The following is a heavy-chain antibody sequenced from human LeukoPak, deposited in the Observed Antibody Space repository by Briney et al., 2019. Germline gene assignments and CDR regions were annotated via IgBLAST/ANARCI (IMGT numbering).Heavy chain of an antibody. CDR3: AKDQESGFYAGSNYYYPPWDY. CDR1: GFTFSSYA. D-gene: IGHD3-22*01. J-gene: IGHJ4*02. V-gene: IGHV3-23*01. CDR2: ISGSGGST. Sequence: PGGSPRLSCAASGFTFSSYAMSWVRQAPGKGLEWVSAISGSGGSTYYADSVKGRFTISRDNSKNTLYLQMNSLRAEDTAIYYCAKDQESGFYAGSNYYYPPWDYWGQGTLVTVSS.